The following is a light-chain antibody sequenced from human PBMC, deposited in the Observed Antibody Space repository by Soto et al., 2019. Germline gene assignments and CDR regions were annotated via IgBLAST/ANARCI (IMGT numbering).Light chain of an antibody. CDR1: SSDVGSHPL. Sequence: QSVLTQPASVSGSPGQSITISCAGTSSDVGSHPLVSWYQQHPGKAPKLMISEDTKRPSGVSNRFSGSKSGNMASLTISGLKAEDEADYYCCAFTSAGTWVFGAGTKLTVL. J-gene: IGLJ3*02. V-gene: IGLV2-23*01. CDR2: EDT. CDR3: CAFTSAGTWV.